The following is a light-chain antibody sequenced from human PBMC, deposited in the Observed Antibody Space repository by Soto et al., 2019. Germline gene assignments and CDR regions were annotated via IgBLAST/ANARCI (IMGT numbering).Light chain of an antibody. V-gene: IGKV1-39*01. CDR3: QQSYSTPPT. CDR2: AAS. CDR1: QSISSY. J-gene: IGKJ1*01. Sequence: DIQMTQYPSSLSASVGDRVTITCRASQSISSYLNWYQQKPGKAPKLLIYAASSLQSGVPSRFSGSGSGTDFTRTISSLQPEDFATYYCQQSYSTPPTFGQGTKVEIK.